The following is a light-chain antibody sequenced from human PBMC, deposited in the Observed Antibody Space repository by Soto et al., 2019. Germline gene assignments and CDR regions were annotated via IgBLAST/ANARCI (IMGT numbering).Light chain of an antibody. V-gene: IGKV3-15*01. CDR3: QQYDNWPWT. CDR2: GAS. J-gene: IGKJ1*01. Sequence: EIVMTQSPATLSVSPGGRATLSCRASQTISGTLAWYQQKPGQAPRLLIHGASTRAPGFPARFSGSGSGTDFTLTISSLQSEDFAVYYCQQYDNWPWTFGHGTKVDIK. CDR1: QTISGT.